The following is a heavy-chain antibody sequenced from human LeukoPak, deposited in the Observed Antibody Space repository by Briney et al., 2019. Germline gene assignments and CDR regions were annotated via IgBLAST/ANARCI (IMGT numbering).Heavy chain of an antibody. D-gene: IGHD6-19*01. J-gene: IGHJ4*02. CDR1: GFTFDDYG. CDR2: IDRNGDST. CDR3: AREIAVAGMSLDY. Sequence: TGGSLRLSCAASGFTFDDYGMSWVRQAPGKGLEWVSGIDRNGDSTGYADSVKGRFTISRDNAKNSLYLQMNSLRAEDTAVYYCAREIAVAGMSLDYWGQGTLVTVSS. V-gene: IGHV3-20*04.